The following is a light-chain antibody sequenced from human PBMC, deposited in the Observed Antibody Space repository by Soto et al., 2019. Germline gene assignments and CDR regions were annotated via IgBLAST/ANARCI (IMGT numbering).Light chain of an antibody. CDR2: GAS. V-gene: IGKV3-20*01. J-gene: IGKJ1*01. CDR1: QSVSSSY. Sequence: EIGLTQSPGTLSLYPGERATLSCRASQSVSSSYLAWYQQKPGQAPRLLIYGASSRATGIPDRFSGSGSGTDFTLTISRLEPEDFAVYYCQLSGSWTFGQGTKVDIK. CDR3: QLSGSWT.